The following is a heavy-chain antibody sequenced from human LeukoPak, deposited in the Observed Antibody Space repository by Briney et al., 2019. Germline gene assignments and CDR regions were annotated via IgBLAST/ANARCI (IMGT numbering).Heavy chain of an antibody. V-gene: IGHV4-31*03. CDR1: GGSISSGGYY. Sequence: SQTLSLTCTVSGGSISSGGYYWSWIRQHPGKGLEWIGYIYYSGSTYYNPSLKSRVTISVDTSKNQFSLKLSSVTAADTAVYYCARGRFLEWLSCFDYWGQGTLDTVSS. J-gene: IGHJ4*02. CDR2: IYYSGST. D-gene: IGHD3-3*01. CDR3: ARGRFLEWLSCFDY.